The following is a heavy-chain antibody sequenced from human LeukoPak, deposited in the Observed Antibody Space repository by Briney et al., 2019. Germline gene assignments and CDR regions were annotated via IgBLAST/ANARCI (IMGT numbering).Heavy chain of an antibody. CDR3: ARSFYSGGDFYTPG. CDR2: IYHSGST. J-gene: IGHJ4*02. D-gene: IGHD2-21*02. Sequence: SETLSLTCTVSGYSISSGYYWGWIRQPPGKGLEWIGSIYHSGSTYYNPSLKSRVTISVDTSKNQFSLKLSSVTAADTAVYYCARSFYSGGDFYTPGWGQGTLVTVSS. V-gene: IGHV4-38-2*02. CDR1: GYSISSGYY.